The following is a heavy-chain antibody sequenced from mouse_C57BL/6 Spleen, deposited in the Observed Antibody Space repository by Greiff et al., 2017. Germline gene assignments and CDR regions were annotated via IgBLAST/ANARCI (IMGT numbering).Heavy chain of an antibody. Sequence: EVKVEEPGGGLVKPGGSLKLSCAASGFTFSSYAMSWVRQTPEKRLEWVATISDGGSYTYYPDNVKGRFTISRDNAKNNLYLQMSHLKSEDTAMYYCAREDYGSSWYFDVWGTGTTVTVSS. D-gene: IGHD1-1*01. CDR1: GFTFSSYA. CDR2: ISDGGSYT. CDR3: AREDYGSSWYFDV. V-gene: IGHV5-4*01. J-gene: IGHJ1*03.